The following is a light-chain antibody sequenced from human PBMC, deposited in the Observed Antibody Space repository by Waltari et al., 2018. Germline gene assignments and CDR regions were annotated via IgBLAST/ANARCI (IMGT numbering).Light chain of an antibody. Sequence: DIQMTQSPSTLSASVGDRVTITSRASQSISNWLAWYQQKPGKAPKLLIYKASTLESGVPSRFSGIGSGTEFTPTISSLQPDDFATYHCQQYNTYSPYTFGQGTKLEIK. V-gene: IGKV1-5*03. CDR3: QQYNTYSPYT. CDR2: KAS. CDR1: QSISNW. J-gene: IGKJ2*01.